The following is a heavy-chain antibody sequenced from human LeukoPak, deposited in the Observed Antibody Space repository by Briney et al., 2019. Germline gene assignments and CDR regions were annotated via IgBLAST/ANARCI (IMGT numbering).Heavy chain of an antibody. Sequence: GGSLRLSCAAPGFTFSSFWMHWVRQAPGEGLVWVSRIKSDGINTTQADSVKGRFTISRDNPKSILYLQMNRLRAEDTAVYYCAREVAGGFDIWGQGTMVTVSS. J-gene: IGHJ3*02. V-gene: IGHV3-74*01. CDR3: AREVAGGFDI. CDR1: GFTFSSFW. D-gene: IGHD6-19*01. CDR2: IKSDGINT.